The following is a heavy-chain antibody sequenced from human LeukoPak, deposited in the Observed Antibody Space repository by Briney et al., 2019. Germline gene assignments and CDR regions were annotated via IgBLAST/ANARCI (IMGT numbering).Heavy chain of an antibody. J-gene: IGHJ4*02. Sequence: GGSLRLSCAASAFTFSDYSMNWVRQAPGKGLEWVSYISGRSSTIYYADSVKGRFTISRDNAKSSMYLQMNSLRAEDTAVYYCARDRLKSGSYYFNYWGQGTLVTVSS. CDR3: ARDRLKSGSYYFNY. CDR2: ISGRSSTI. V-gene: IGHV3-48*01. CDR1: AFTFSDYS. D-gene: IGHD1-26*01.